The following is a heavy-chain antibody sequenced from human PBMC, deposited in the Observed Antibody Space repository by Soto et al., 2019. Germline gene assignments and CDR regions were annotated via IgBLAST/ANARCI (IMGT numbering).Heavy chain of an antibody. J-gene: IGHJ5*02. V-gene: IGHV1-2*02. CDR1: GYTFTGYF. CDR3: ARDVGGGENH. D-gene: IGHD3-16*01. Sequence: ASVKVSCKASGYTFTGYFLKWVRQAPGQGLEWMGWINPDSGATNYAQKFQGRVTMTRDTSITTAYMELSGLTFDDGAVYYCARDVGGGENHWGQGTQVTVYS. CDR2: INPDSGAT.